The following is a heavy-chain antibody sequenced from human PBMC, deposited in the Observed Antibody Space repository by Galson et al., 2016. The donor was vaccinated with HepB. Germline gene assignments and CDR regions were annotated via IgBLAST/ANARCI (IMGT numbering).Heavy chain of an antibody. CDR3: AREQVPPAWESYYYSYYYGLDV. D-gene: IGHD2-2*01. CDR2: INQDGSEK. J-gene: IGHJ6*02. Sequence: SLRLSCAVSGFTFNSYWMSWVRQAPGKGLEWVANINQDGSEKYYVDFVKGRFTISRDKAKNSLYLQMNSLRAEDTAVYYCAREQVPPAWESYYYSYYYGLDVWGQGTTVTASS. CDR1: GFTFNSYW. V-gene: IGHV3-7*03.